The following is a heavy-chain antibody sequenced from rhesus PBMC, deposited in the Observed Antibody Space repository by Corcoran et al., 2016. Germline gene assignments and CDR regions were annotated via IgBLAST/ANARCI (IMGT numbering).Heavy chain of an antibody. D-gene: IGHD1-38*01. CDR3: ARQGTWYSLDV. CDR2: IYGRSGST. V-gene: IGHV4-76*01. Sequence: QVQLQESGPGVVKPSETLSLTCAVSGGSISGGYGWSWIRQPPGKGLEWFGYIYGRSGSTNNNPSIKKRVTISKDASKNQFSLKRSSVTAADTAGYYGARQGTWYSLDVWGRGVLVTVSS. CDR1: GGSISGGYG. J-gene: IGHJ5-2*02.